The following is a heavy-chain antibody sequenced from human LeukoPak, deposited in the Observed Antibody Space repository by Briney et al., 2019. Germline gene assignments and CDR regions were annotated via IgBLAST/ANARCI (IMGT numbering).Heavy chain of an antibody. Sequence: PGGSLRLSCAASGFTFSSYAMSWVRQAPGKGLEWVSAISGSGGSTYYADSVKGRFTISRDNSKNTLYLQMNSLRAEDTAVYYCARVHLDYDFWSGLGGDGFDIWGQGTMVTVSS. V-gene: IGHV3-23*01. D-gene: IGHD3-3*01. CDR1: GFTFSSYA. CDR2: ISGSGGST. CDR3: ARVHLDYDFWSGLGGDGFDI. J-gene: IGHJ3*02.